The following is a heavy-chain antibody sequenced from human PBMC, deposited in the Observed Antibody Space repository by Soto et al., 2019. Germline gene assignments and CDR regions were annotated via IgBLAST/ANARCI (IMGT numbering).Heavy chain of an antibody. V-gene: IGHV1-18*01. Sequence: ASVKVSCKGSGYTFTSYGISWVRQAPGQGLEWMGWISAYNGNTNYAQKLQGRVTMTTDTSTSTAYMELRSLRSDDTAVYYCARDGYGVVVYYYGMDVWGQGTTVTVSS. D-gene: IGHD2-15*01. J-gene: IGHJ6*02. CDR1: GYTFTSYG. CDR2: ISAYNGNT. CDR3: ARDGYGVVVYYYGMDV.